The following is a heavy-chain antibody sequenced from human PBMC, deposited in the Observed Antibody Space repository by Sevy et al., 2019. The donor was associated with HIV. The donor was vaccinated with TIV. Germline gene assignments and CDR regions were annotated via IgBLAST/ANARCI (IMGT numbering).Heavy chain of an antibody. D-gene: IGHD6-13*01. CDR1: GGSISSGDYY. J-gene: IGHJ3*02. Sequence: SETLSLTCTVSGGSISSGDYYWSWIRQPPGKGLEWIGYIYYSGSTYYNPSLKSRVTISVDTSKNQFSLKLSSVTAADTAVYYCARRIAAAGTRAFYIWGQGTMVTVSS. V-gene: IGHV4-30-4*01. CDR3: ARRIAAAGTRAFYI. CDR2: IYYSGST.